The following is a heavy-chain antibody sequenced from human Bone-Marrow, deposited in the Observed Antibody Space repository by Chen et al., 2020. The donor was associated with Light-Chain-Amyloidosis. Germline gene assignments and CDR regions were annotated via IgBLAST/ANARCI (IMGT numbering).Heavy chain of an antibody. CDR1: GSTLTDLP. CDR3: VSQAHLRSTSSTWFDP. D-gene: IGHD2-2*01. J-gene: IGHJ5*02. Sequence: QIQLVQSGTEVKKPGASVKVSCNISGSTLTDLPIHWVRQAPGKVLEWMGGFDPEDSETIYAQKFQGRVTMTEDTSTGKAPMELTSLTYEDTAIYYCVSQAHLRSTSSTWFDPWGQGTLLTVSS. CDR2: FDPEDSET. V-gene: IGHV1-24*01.